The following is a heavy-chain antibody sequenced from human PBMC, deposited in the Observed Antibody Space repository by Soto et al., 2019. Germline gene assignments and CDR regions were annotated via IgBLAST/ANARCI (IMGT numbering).Heavy chain of an antibody. D-gene: IGHD2-15*01. V-gene: IGHV3-74*01. CDR3: TRDQADSSAG. CDR1: GFDFSNAW. J-gene: IGHJ4*02. Sequence: EVQLVESGGGLVQPGGSLRLSCAASGFDFSNAWMHWVRQAPGKGLVWVSHVNSDGSITTYADSVKGRFTISRDNAKNTVYLQMNRLIFEDTAVDYGTRDQADSSAGWGQGPLVTVSS. CDR2: VNSDGSIT.